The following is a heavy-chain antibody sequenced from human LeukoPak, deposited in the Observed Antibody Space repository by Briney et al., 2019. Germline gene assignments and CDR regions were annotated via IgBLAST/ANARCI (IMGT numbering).Heavy chain of an antibody. D-gene: IGHD2-2*01. CDR3: AKTRWEIVVVPAAIDY. Sequence: GGSLRLSCAASGFTFSSYAMHWVRQAPGKGLEWVAVISYDGSNKYHADSVKGRFTISRDNSKNTLYLQMNSLRAKDTAVYYCAKTRWEIVVVPAAIDYWGQGTLVTVSS. J-gene: IGHJ4*02. CDR1: GFTFSSYA. V-gene: IGHV3-30*01. CDR2: ISYDGSNK.